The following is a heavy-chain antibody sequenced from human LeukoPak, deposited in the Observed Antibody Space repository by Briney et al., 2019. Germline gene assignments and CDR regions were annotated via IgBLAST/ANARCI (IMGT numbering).Heavy chain of an antibody. CDR1: GLSISGQW. J-gene: IGHJ4*02. Sequence: GGSLRLSCVASGLSISGQWMNWVRQAPGQGLEWAANIKHDGSEEYYVDSVKGRFTVSRDDGRNSVSLQMNSVRAEDTAVYYCGYTNNFYHWGQGTLVVVSS. D-gene: IGHD3-16*02. CDR2: IKHDGSEE. CDR3: GYTNNFYH. V-gene: IGHV3-7*01.